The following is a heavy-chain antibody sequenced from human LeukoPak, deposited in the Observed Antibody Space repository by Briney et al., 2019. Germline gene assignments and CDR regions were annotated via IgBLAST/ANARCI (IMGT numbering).Heavy chain of an antibody. D-gene: IGHD3-10*01. CDR2: IYTSGST. Sequence: SQTLSLTCTVSGGSISSGSDYWSWIRQPAGKGLEWIGRIYTSGSTNYNPSLKSRVTISVDTSKNQFSLKLSSVTAADTAVYYCARDGDFRFDPWGQGTLVTVSS. CDR1: GGSISSGSDY. CDR3: ARDGDFRFDP. J-gene: IGHJ5*02. V-gene: IGHV4-61*02.